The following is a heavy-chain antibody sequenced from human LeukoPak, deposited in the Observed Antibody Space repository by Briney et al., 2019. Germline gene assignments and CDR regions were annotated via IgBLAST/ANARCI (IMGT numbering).Heavy chain of an antibody. CDR3: AREGLADIVVVPAAPFDY. CDR2: ISYDGSNK. D-gene: IGHD2-2*01. Sequence: GGSLRLSCAASGFTFSSYAMRWVRQAPGKGLEWVAVISYDGSNKYYADSVKGRFTISRDNSKSTLYLQMNSLRAEDTAVYYCAREGLADIVVVPAAPFDYWGQGTLVTVSS. V-gene: IGHV3-30-3*01. J-gene: IGHJ4*02. CDR1: GFTFSSYA.